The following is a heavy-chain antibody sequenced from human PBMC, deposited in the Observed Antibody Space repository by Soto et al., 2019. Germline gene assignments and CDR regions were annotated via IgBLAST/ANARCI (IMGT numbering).Heavy chain of an antibody. D-gene: IGHD5-18*01. CDR3: ARAAMIDNWFDP. CDR2: IYYSGST. CDR1: GGSISSGGYY. V-gene: IGHV4-31*03. J-gene: IGHJ5*02. Sequence: PSETLSLTCTVSGGSISSGGYYWSWIRQHPGKGLEWIGYIYYSGSTYYNPSLKSRVTISVDTSKNQFSLKLSSVTAADTAVYYRARAAMIDNWFDPWGQGTLVTSPQ.